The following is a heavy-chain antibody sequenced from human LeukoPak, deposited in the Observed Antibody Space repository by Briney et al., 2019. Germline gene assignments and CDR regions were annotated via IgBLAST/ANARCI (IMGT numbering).Heavy chain of an antibody. Sequence: SETLSLTCTVSGGSISSSSYYWGWIRQPPGKGLEWIGSIYYSGSTYYNPSLKSRVTISVDTSKNQFSLKLSSVTAADTAVYYCARDRRAYYDFWSGFREYNWFDPWGQGTLVTVSS. CDR2: IYYSGST. V-gene: IGHV4-39*07. D-gene: IGHD3-3*01. CDR3: ARDRRAYYDFWSGFREYNWFDP. J-gene: IGHJ5*02. CDR1: GGSISSSSYY.